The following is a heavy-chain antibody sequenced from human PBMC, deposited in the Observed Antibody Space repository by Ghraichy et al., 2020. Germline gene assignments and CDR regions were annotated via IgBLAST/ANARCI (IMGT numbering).Heavy chain of an antibody. D-gene: IGHD2-15*01. V-gene: IGHV1-18*01. CDR3: ARVACSGVSCFDY. CDR2: ISAYNGNT. CDR1: GYPFTSYG. Sequence: ASVKVSCKASGYPFTSYGITWVRQAPGQGLEWMGWISAYNGNTNYAQKLQGRVTMTTDTSTSTAYMELRSLRSDDTALYYCARVACSGVSCFDYWGQGTLVTVSS. J-gene: IGHJ4*02.